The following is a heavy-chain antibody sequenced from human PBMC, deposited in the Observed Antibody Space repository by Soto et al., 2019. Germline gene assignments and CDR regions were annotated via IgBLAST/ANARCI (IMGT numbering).Heavy chain of an antibody. V-gene: IGHV1-69*12. D-gene: IGHD4-17*01. J-gene: IGHJ6*02. CDR1: GGTFSRYA. Sequence: QVQLVQSGAEVKKPGSSVKVSCKASGGTFSRYAISWVRQAPGQGLEWMGGIIPIFGTANYAQKFKGRVTITADESTSTAYMDLSSLRSEDTAVYYCASPPTTGNSYYYGMDVWGQGTTVTVSS. CDR3: ASPPTTGNSYYYGMDV. CDR2: IIPIFGTA.